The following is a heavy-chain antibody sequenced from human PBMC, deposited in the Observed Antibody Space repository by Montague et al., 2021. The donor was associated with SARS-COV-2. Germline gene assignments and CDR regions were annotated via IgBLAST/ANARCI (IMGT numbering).Heavy chain of an antibody. J-gene: IGHJ3*01. D-gene: IGHD3-10*01. CDR1: GDSIKSGNYY. V-gene: IGHV4-61*02. CDR3: ARSRPVNRNYYKGGFDV. Sequence: TLSLTCTVSGDSIKSGNYYWSWIRQPAGKGLEWVGRISSSGSPNSSPSLRGRVTISIDASKNQVSLRLTSLTAADTAVYYCARSRPVNRNYYKGGFDVWGQGTMVTVSS. CDR2: ISSSGSP.